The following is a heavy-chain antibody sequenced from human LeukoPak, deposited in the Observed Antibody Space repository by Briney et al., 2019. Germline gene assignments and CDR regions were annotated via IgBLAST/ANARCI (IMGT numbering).Heavy chain of an antibody. CDR1: GFTFSSYS. D-gene: IGHD6-19*01. V-gene: IGHV3-21*01. J-gene: IGHJ4*02. CDR2: ISSSGSYI. CDR3: ARDRGGSGWYDY. Sequence: GGPLRLSCAASGFTFSSYSMNWVRQAPGKGLEWVSSISSSGSYIYYADSVKGRFTISRDNAKNSLYLQMSSLRVEDTAVYYCARDRGGSGWYDYWGQGTPVSSSS.